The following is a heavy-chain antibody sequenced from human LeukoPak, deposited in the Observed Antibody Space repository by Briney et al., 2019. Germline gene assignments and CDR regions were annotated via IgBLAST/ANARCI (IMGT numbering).Heavy chain of an antibody. J-gene: IGHJ4*02. V-gene: IGHV6-1*01. CDR3: ARVGGSGWKGNSFDY. Sequence: SQTLSLTFALSGDSVSSNSAAWNWIRQSPSRGLEWLGRTYYRSKWYNDYAVSVKSRITINPDTSKNQFSLQLNSVTPEDTAVYYCARVGGSGWKGNSFDYWGQGTLVTVSS. CDR2: TYYRSKWYN. CDR1: GDSVSSNSAA. D-gene: IGHD6-19*01.